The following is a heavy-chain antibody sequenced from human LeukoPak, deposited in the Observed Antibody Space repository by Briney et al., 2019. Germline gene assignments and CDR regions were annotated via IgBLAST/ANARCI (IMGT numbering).Heavy chain of an antibody. J-gene: IGHJ4*02. CDR2: ISSSDPGT. CDR3: AKDLDSSGWYKRSDY. Sequence: PGGSLRLSCAASGFTFSSYAMSWVRQVPGKGLEWVAAISSSDPGTYHAASVRGRFTISRDNSKNTLYLQMNSLRAEDTAVYYCAKDLDSSGWYKRSDYWGQGTLVTVSS. V-gene: IGHV3-23*01. D-gene: IGHD6-19*01. CDR1: GFTFSSYA.